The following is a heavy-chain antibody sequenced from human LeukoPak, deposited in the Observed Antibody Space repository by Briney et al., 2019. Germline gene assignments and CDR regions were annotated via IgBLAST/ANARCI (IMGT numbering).Heavy chain of an antibody. CDR3: ARHNGDYASDY. D-gene: IGHD4-17*01. Sequence: GESLKISCKGSGYSFTKYWIGWVRQMPGKGLEWMGNIDPSDSETRHSPSFQGQVTISVDKPISTAYLQWNSLKASDTAMYYCARHNGDYASDYWGQGTLVTVSS. CDR2: IDPSDSET. CDR1: GYSFTKYW. V-gene: IGHV5-51*01. J-gene: IGHJ4*02.